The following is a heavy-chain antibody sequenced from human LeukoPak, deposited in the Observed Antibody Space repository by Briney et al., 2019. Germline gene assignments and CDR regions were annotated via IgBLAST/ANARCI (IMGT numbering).Heavy chain of an antibody. D-gene: IGHD2-2*01. J-gene: IGHJ6*04. Sequence: ASVKLSCKASGYTFTSYGISWVRQAPGQGLEWVGWISAYNGNTNYAQKLQGRVTMTTDTSTSTAYMELRSLRSDDTAVYYCAREMCGSTSCYWEPLSYGMDVWGRGTTVTVSS. CDR1: GYTFTSYG. CDR3: AREMCGSTSCYWEPLSYGMDV. V-gene: IGHV1-18*04. CDR2: ISAYNGNT.